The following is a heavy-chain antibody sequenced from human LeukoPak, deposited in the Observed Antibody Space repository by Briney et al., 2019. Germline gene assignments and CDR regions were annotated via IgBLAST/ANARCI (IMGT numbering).Heavy chain of an antibody. J-gene: IGHJ1*01. CDR2: FDPEDGET. Sequence: ASVKVSCKVSGYTLTELSMHWVRQAPGKGLGWMGGFDPEDGETIYAQKFQGRVTMTEDTSTDTAYMELSSLRSEDTAVYYCATPIVGGSYYDLYFQHWGQGTLVTVSS. D-gene: IGHD1-26*01. CDR1: GYTLTELS. V-gene: IGHV1-24*01. CDR3: ATPIVGGSYYDLYFQH.